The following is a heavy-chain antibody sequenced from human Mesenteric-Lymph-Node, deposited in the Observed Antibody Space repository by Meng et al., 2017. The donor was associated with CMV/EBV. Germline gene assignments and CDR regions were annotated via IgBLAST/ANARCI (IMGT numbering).Heavy chain of an antibody. D-gene: IGHD3-3*02. CDR3: TGVSDFDY. V-gene: IGHV3-74*03. CDR1: GFTFSSYW. Sequence: LGLSSPDSGFTFSSYWMHWVRRAPGKGLVWVSHINSDESSTTYADSVKGRFTISRDNAKNTVYLQMNSLRAEDTAVYYCTGVSDFDYWGQGTLVTVSS. CDR2: INSDESST. J-gene: IGHJ4*02.